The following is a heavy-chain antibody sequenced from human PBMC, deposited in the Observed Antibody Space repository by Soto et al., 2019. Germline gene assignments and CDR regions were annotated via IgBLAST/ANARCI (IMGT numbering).Heavy chain of an antibody. Sequence: SQTLSLTCAISGDSVSSNSAAWNWIRQSPSRGLEWLGRTYCRSKWYNDYAVSVKSRITINPDTSKNQFSLQLNSVTPEDTAVYYCARDQAVAKPLNWFDPWGQGTLVTAPQ. J-gene: IGHJ5*02. CDR1: GDSVSSNSAA. D-gene: IGHD5-12*01. CDR2: TYCRSKWYN. CDR3: ARDQAVAKPLNWFDP. V-gene: IGHV6-1*01.